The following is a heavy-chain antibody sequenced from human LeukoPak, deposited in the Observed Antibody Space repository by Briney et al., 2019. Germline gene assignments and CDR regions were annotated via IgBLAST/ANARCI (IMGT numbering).Heavy chain of an antibody. V-gene: IGHV3-11*05. J-gene: IGHJ4*02. CDR1: GFTFSDYY. CDR3: TTVDEYRLVGGY. CDR2: ISSSSSYT. Sequence: GGSLRLSSAASGFTFSDYYMSWIRQAPGKGLEWVSYISSSSSYTNYADSVKGRFTISRDNAKNSLYLQMNSLKTEDTAVYFCTTVDEYRLVGGYWGQGTLVTVSS. D-gene: IGHD1-26*01.